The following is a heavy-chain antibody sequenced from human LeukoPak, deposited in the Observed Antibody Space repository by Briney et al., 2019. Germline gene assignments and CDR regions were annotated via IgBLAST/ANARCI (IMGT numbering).Heavy chain of an antibody. CDR1: GGSISSYY. V-gene: IGHV4-59*01. D-gene: IGHD3-22*01. CDR3: ARAPAHTHYYDSSGYFDY. CDR2: IYYSGST. Sequence: SETLSLTCTVSGGSISSYYWSWIRQPPGKGLEWIGYIYYSGSTNYNPSLKSRVTISLDTSKNQFSLKLNSVTAADTAVYHCARAPAHTHYYDSSGYFDYWGQGTLVTVSS. J-gene: IGHJ4*02.